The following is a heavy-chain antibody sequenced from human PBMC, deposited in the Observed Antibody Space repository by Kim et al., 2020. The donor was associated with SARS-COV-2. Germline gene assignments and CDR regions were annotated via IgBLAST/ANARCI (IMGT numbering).Heavy chain of an antibody. J-gene: IGHJ4*02. D-gene: IGHD6-13*01. CDR2: IYYSGST. Sequence: SETLSLTCTVSGGSISSYYWSWIRQPPGKGLEWIGYIYYSGSTNYNPSLKSRVTISVDTSKNQFSLKLSSVTAADTAVYYCARGGIAAAAQFDYWGQGTL. CDR1: GGSISSYY. V-gene: IGHV4-59*01. CDR3: ARGGIAAAAQFDY.